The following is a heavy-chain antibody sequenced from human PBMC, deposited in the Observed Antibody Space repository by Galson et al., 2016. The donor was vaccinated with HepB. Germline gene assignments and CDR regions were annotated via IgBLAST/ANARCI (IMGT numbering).Heavy chain of an antibody. J-gene: IGHJ3*02. CDR2: VSFSSTNI. CDR3: ARDAVSGVWWGAFDI. Sequence: SLRLSCAASGFTFRSYTMNWVRQAPGRGLEWISSVSFSSTNIHFADSVKGRFTISRDNAKNSLFLQMNSLGAEDTAVYYCARDAVSGVWWGAFDIWGQGTLITVSS. CDR1: GFTFRSYT. D-gene: IGHD2-15*01. V-gene: IGHV3-48*01.